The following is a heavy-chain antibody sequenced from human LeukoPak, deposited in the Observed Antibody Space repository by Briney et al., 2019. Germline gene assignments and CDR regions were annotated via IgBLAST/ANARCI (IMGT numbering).Heavy chain of an antibody. CDR1: GYTLTELS. V-gene: IGHV1-24*01. J-gene: IGHJ3*02. CDR2: FDPEDGKT. D-gene: IGHD3-22*01. Sequence: ASVKVSCKVSGYTLTELSMHWVRQAPGKGLEWMGGFDPEDGKTIYAQKFQGRVTMTEDTSTSTAYMELRSLRSDDTAVYYCARASDYYDSSGYYGDAFDIWGQGTMVTVSS. CDR3: ARASDYYDSSGYYGDAFDI.